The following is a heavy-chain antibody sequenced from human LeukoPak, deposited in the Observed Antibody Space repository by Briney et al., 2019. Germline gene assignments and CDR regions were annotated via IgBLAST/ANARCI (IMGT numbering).Heavy chain of an antibody. CDR2: IYIGGST. Sequence: GGSLRLSCAASGFTVSSNYMSWVRQAPGKGLEWVSVIYIGGSTSNTDSVKGRFTISRDNSRNTLYLQMNSLRAEDTAVYYCARGTTTGGSFLDYWGQGTLATVSS. J-gene: IGHJ4*02. CDR1: GFTVSSNY. CDR3: ARGTTTGGSFLDY. V-gene: IGHV3-66*01. D-gene: IGHD1-1*01.